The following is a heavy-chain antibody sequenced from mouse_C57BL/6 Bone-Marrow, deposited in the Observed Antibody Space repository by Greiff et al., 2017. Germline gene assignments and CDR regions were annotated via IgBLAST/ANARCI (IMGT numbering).Heavy chain of an antibody. D-gene: IGHD2-1*01. V-gene: IGHV5-6*02. Sequence: DVKLVESGGDLVKPGGSLKLSCAASGFTFSSYGMSWVRQTPDKRLEWVATISSGGSYTYYPDSVKGRFTISRDNAKNTLYLQMSSLKSEDTAMYYCARQRGNYDYWGQGTTLTVSS. J-gene: IGHJ2*01. CDR1: GFTFSSYG. CDR3: ARQRGNYDY. CDR2: ISSGGSYT.